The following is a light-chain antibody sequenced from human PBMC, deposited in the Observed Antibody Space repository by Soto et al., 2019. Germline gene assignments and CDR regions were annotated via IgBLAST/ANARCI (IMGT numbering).Light chain of an antibody. CDR1: QDIRGA. CDR3: QQFNSYPVT. CDR2: DVS. J-gene: IGKJ5*01. Sequence: AIQVTQSPSSLSASVGDRVTIICLASQDIRGALAWYQQKPGKPPKLLIYDVSTLENGVPSRFSGDSSGTQFTLTISGLQPEDSGAYYCQQFNSYPVTFGYGTRLDIK. V-gene: IGKV1-13*02.